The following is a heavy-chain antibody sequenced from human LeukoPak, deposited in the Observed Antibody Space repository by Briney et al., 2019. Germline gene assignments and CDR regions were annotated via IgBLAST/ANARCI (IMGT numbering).Heavy chain of an antibody. D-gene: IGHD2-2*01. CDR1: GYSFTNYW. V-gene: IGHV5-51*01. J-gene: IGHJ4*02. CDR3: ARPYCSSSSCPSYFDY. Sequence: GEALKISFKGSGYSFTNYWIGWVRQKPGKGLEWMEIIYHGDSDTSYSPSFQGQVTISADKSINTGSLKWNSLKASDTAMYYCARPYCSSSSCPSYFDYWGQGTLVTVSS. CDR2: IYHGDSDT.